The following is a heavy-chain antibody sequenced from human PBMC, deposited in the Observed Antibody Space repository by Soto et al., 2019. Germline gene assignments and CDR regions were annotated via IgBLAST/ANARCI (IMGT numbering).Heavy chain of an antibody. CDR1: GFTFSNYW. J-gene: IGHJ5*02. CDR3: ARDWFDA. V-gene: IGHV3-7*01. CDR2: MKQDGSRK. Sequence: EVQLVESGGGLVQPGGSLRLSCVASGFTFSNYWMSWVRQAPGKGLEWVANMKQDGSRKYYVDSVKGRFTISRANASNSLYLQMNSLRVEATAVYYCARDWFDAWGQGTLVTVSS.